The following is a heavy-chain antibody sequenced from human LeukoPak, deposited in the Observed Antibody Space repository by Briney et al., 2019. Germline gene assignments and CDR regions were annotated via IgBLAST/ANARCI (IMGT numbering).Heavy chain of an antibody. CDR2: ISAYNGNT. CDR1: GYTFTSYG. V-gene: IGHV1-18*01. CDR3: ARSNYWLGVIYYFDY. D-gene: IGHD3-10*01. J-gene: IGHJ4*02. Sequence: VASVKVSCKASGYTFTSYGITWVRQAPGQGLEWMGWISAYNGNTNYAQKLQGRVTMTTDTSTTTAYMELRSLRSDDTAVYYCARSNYWLGVIYYFDYWGQGTLVTVSS.